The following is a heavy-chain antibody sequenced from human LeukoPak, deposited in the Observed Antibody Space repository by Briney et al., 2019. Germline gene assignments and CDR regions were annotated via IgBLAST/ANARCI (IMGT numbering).Heavy chain of an antibody. Sequence: GGSLRLSCAASGFTFSSYWMSWVRQAPGKGLEWVANIKQDGSEKYYVDSVKGRFTISRDNAKNSLYLQMNSLRAEDTAVYYCARDGGYYYGSGSNDYWGQGTLVTVSS. V-gene: IGHV3-7*01. D-gene: IGHD3-10*01. CDR1: GFTFSSYW. CDR3: ARDGGYYYGSGSNDY. CDR2: IKQDGSEK. J-gene: IGHJ4*02.